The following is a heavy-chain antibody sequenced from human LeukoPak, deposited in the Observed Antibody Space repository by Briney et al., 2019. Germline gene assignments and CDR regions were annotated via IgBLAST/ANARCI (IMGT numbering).Heavy chain of an antibody. CDR3: AKAEMDIVRRLDY. CDR1: GFTFSSYA. J-gene: IGHJ4*02. Sequence: HPGGSLRLSCAASGFTFSSYAMSWVRQAPGKGLEWVSAISGSGGSTYYTDSVKGRFTISRDNSKNTLYLQMNSLRAEDTAVYYCAKAEMDIVRRLDYWGRGTLVTVSS. CDR2: ISGSGGST. D-gene: IGHD5-12*01. V-gene: IGHV3-23*01.